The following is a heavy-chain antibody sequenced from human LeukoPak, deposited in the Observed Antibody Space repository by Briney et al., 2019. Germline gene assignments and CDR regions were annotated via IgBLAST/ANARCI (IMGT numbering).Heavy chain of an antibody. D-gene: IGHD6-6*01. Sequence: ASVKVSCKASGYTFTGYYMHWVRQAPGQGLEWMGWINPNSGGTNYAQKFQGRVTMTRDTSISTAYMELSRLRSDDTAVYYCARGCRYSSSSGWGIDYWGQGTLVTVSS. CDR2: INPNSGGT. CDR3: ARGCRYSSSSGWGIDY. V-gene: IGHV1-2*02. J-gene: IGHJ4*02. CDR1: GYTFTGYY.